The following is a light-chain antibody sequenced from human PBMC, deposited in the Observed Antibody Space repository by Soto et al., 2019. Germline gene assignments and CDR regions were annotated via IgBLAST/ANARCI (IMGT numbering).Light chain of an antibody. V-gene: IGKV3-20*01. CDR1: QSVSSN. J-gene: IGKJ1*01. CDR3: QQYGSSGT. Sequence: EILMPQSPGTLSVSPGERATLSCRATQSVSSNLAWYQQKPGQAPSLLIYGASNRATGIPDRFSGSGSGTDFTLTISRMEPEDFAVDYCQQYGSSGTLGQGTKVDI. CDR2: GAS.